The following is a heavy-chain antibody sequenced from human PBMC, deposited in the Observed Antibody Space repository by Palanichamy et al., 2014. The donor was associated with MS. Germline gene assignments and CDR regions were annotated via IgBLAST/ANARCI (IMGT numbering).Heavy chain of an antibody. CDR1: GFTFSSYG. J-gene: IGHJ4*02. CDR3: AKAHLGYFDY. V-gene: IGHV3-30*18. Sequence: QVQLVESGGGVVQPGRSLRLSCAASGFTFSSYGMRWVRQAPGKGLEWVTAISYDGSNKYYADSVKGRFTISRDNSKNTLYLQMNSLRAEDTAVYYCAKAHLGYFDYWGQGTLVTVSS. D-gene: IGHD7-27*01. CDR2: ISYDGSNK.